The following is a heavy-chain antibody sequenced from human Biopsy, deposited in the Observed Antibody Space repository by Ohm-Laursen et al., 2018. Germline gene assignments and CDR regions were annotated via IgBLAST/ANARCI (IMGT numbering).Heavy chain of an antibody. CDR1: GFIFSTYT. CDR2: ISSRSSDI. V-gene: IGHV3-21*01. CDR3: ARESALKWYQSLSYFNSMDV. J-gene: IGHJ6*02. D-gene: IGHD2-2*01. Sequence: SLRLSCAASGFIFSTYTMNWVRQAPGEGLEWVSSISSRSSDIYYADSVKGRFTISRDNAKNSLFLHMNSLRAEDTAVYYCARESALKWYQSLSYFNSMDVWGQGTTVTVSS.